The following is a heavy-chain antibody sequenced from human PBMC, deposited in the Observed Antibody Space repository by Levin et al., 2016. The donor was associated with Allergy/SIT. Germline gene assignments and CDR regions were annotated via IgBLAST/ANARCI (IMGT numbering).Heavy chain of an antibody. V-gene: IGHV3-23*01. CDR2: ISGSGGST. Sequence: GESLKISCAASGFTFSSYAMSWVRQAPGKGLEWVSAISGSGGSTYYADSVKGRFTISRDNSKNTLYLQMNSLRAEDTAVYYCAKDWKWELNPVDYWGQGTLVTVSS. D-gene: IGHD1-26*01. CDR3: AKDWKWELNPVDY. CDR1: GFTFSSYA. J-gene: IGHJ4*02.